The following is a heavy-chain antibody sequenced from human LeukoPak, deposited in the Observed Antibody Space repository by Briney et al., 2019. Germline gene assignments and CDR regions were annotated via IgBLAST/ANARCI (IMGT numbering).Heavy chain of an antibody. CDR3: ARRWNYGRNYYIDV. V-gene: IGHV4-34*01. CDR2: INDSGTI. J-gene: IGHJ6*03. Sequence: NPSETPSLTCAVYGGSFSHYYWSWIRQSPGMGLEWIGEINDSGTINYNPSLMSRVTISVDKSKNQFSLKLSSATAADTAVYYCARRWNYGRNYYIDVWGKGATVSVSS. CDR1: GGSFSHYY. D-gene: IGHD1-7*01.